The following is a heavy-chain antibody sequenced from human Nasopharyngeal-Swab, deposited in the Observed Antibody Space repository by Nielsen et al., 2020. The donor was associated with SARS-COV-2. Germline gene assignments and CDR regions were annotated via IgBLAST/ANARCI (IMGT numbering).Heavy chain of an antibody. D-gene: IGHD2-2*01. CDR3: ARASVVPAAMDYYYYVDV. CDR2: IYYSGST. J-gene: IGHJ6*03. Sequence: WIRQPPGKGLEWIGYIYYSGSTNYNPSLKSRVTISVDTSKNQFSLKLSSVTAADTAVYYCARASVVPAAMDYYYYVDVWGKGTTVTVSS. V-gene: IGHV4-59*01.